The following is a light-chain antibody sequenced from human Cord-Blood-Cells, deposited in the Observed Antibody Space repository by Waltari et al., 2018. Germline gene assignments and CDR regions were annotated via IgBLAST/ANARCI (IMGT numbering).Light chain of an antibody. J-gene: IGLJ2*01. CDR1: STDVGGYNY. CDR3: SSYTSSSTFVV. V-gene: IGLV2-14*01. Sequence: QPALTQPASVSGSPGQSITIPCTGTSTDVGGYNYVPWYQQHPGKAPKLMIYDVSERPSGVSNRFSGSKSGNTASLTISGLQAEDEADYYCSSYTSSSTFVVFGGGTKLTVL. CDR2: DVS.